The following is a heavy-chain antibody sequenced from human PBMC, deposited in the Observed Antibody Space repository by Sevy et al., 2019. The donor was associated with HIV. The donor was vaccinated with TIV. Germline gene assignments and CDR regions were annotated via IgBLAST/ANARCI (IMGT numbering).Heavy chain of an antibody. Sequence: SKTLSLTCTVSGGSMGSYYWTWIRQPPGKGLEWIGYLYDTGSTNYNPSLESRVTISIDTSKNQFSLNLSYVTAAYTAVYYCAREGGLVGYGLDVWGQGITVTVSS. D-gene: IGHD3-9*01. J-gene: IGHJ6*02. V-gene: IGHV4-59*01. CDR1: GGSMGSYY. CDR3: AREGGLVGYGLDV. CDR2: LYDTGST.